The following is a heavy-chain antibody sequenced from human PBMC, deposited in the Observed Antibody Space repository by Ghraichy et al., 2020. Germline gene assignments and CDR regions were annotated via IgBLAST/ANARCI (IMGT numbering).Heavy chain of an antibody. CDR2: IIDRSRI. D-gene: IGHD1-14*01. Sequence: GGSLRHSCAASGFTFSSYSMNWVRQAPGKGLEWVSYIIDRSRIHYADSVKGRFTISRDNVRKSLYLQMKSLRDEDTAVYYCARGSSTTDAFDTWGQGTMVTVSS. J-gene: IGHJ3*02. CDR1: GFTFSSYS. V-gene: IGHV3-48*02. CDR3: ARGSSTTDAFDT.